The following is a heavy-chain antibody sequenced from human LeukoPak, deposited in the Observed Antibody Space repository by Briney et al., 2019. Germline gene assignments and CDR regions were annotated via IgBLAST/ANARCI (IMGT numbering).Heavy chain of an antibody. J-gene: IGHJ4*02. CDR1: GYTFTSYG. V-gene: IGHV1-18*01. CDR2: ISAYNGNT. D-gene: IGHD3-3*01. CDR3: ANGPNYDFG. Sequence: GASVKVSCKASGYTFTSYGISWVRQAPGQGLEWMGWISAYNGNTNYAQKFQGRVTITADKSTSTAYMELSSLRSEDTAVYYCANGPNYDFGWGQGTLVTVSS.